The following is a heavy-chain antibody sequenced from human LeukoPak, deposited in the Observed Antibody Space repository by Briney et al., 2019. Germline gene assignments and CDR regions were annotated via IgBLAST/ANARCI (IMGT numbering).Heavy chain of an antibody. D-gene: IGHD3-16*01. CDR2: IKQNGSEK. CDR3: ARDGFILGLLDY. Sequence: QSGGSLRLSCAASGFTFSSCWMSWVRQAPGKGLEWVANIKQNGSEKYYVDSVKGRFTISRDNAKNSLYLQMNSLRAEDTAVYYCARDGFILGLLDYWGQGTLVTVSS. J-gene: IGHJ4*02. V-gene: IGHV3-7*01. CDR1: GFTFSSCW.